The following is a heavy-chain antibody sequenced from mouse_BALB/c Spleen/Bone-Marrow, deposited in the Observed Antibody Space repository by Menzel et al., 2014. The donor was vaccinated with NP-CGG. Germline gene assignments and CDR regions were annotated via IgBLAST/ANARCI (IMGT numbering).Heavy chain of an antibody. J-gene: IGHJ2*01. CDR2: IYYSGTI. V-gene: IGHV3-5*02. D-gene: IGHD4-1*01. CDR1: GISITTGNYR. CDR3: AREGGGLGHFDY. Sequence: ESGPGLVKPSQTVSLTCTVTGISITTGNYRWSWIRQFPGNELDWIGYIYYSGTITYNPSLTSRTTITRDTSKNQFFLEMNSLTAEDTATYYCAREGGGLGHFDYWGQGTTLTVSS.